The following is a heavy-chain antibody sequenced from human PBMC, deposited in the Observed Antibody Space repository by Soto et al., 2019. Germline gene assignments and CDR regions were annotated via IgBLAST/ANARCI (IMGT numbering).Heavy chain of an antibody. CDR2: IYYSGST. CDR1: VGSISSYY. J-gene: IGHJ4*02. Sequence: PSETLSLTCTVSVGSISSYYWSWIRQPPGKGLEWIGYIYYSGSTNYNPSLKSRVTISVDTSKNQFSLKLSSVTAADTAVYYCARVPSGYDPWDFDYWGQGTLVTVSS. D-gene: IGHD5-12*01. V-gene: IGHV4-59*12. CDR3: ARVPSGYDPWDFDY.